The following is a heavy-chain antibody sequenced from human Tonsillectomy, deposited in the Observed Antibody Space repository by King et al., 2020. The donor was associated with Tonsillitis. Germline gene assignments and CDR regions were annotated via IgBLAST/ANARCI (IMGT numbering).Heavy chain of an antibody. D-gene: IGHD6-13*01. CDR2: ISGRGGST. CDR1: GFSFSSYA. Sequence: VQLVESGGGLVQPGGSLRLSCTASGFSFSSYAMSWVRQAPGKGLEWVSGISGRGGSTNYADSVKGRFTISRDNSKNTLYLQLNSLRAEETALECCAKSLAAAGMGLSWLDPGGQGTLVTLPS. J-gene: IGHJ5*02. CDR3: AKSLAAAGMGLSWLDP. V-gene: IGHV3-23*04.